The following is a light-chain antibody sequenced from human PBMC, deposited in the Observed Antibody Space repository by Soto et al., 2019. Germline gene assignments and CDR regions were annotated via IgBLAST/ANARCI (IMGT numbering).Light chain of an antibody. Sequence: EIVLTQSPATLSVSPGEGATLSCRSSQSVGSNLAWYQQKPGQTPRLLIYGASTRATGIPARFSGSGSGAEFTLTISGLQSEDFAVYYCQQYNSWPPAYTFGQGTKLEIK. CDR1: QSVGSN. J-gene: IGKJ2*01. CDR2: GAS. V-gene: IGKV3-15*01. CDR3: QQYNSWPPAYT.